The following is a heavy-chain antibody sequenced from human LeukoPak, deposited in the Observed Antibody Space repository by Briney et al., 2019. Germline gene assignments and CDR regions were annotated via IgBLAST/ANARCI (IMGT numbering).Heavy chain of an antibody. J-gene: IGHJ4*02. CDR2: IYHIGST. CDR3: ARAGWIITSGIDY. V-gene: IGHV4-38-2*01. CDR1: GYSISRSYY. Sequence: PSETLSLTCGVSGYSISRSYYWAWIRQPPGKGLEWTGTIYHIGSTYYNPSLESRVTISVDTSKNEFSLNLNSVTAADTAVYYCARAGWIITSGIDYWGQGALVTVSS. D-gene: IGHD3-10*01.